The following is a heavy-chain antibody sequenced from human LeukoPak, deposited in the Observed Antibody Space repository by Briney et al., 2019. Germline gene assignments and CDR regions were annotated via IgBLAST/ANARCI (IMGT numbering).Heavy chain of an antibody. CDR3: AKHQIEVVPAAIFDY. Sequence: PGGSLRLSCAASGFTFSRYAMSWVRQAPGKGLEWVSAISGSGGSTYYADPVKGRFTISRDNSKNTLYLQMNSLRAEDTAVYYCAKHQIEVVPAAIFDYWGQGTLVTVSS. D-gene: IGHD2-2*01. CDR2: ISGSGGST. J-gene: IGHJ4*02. CDR1: GFTFSRYA. V-gene: IGHV3-23*01.